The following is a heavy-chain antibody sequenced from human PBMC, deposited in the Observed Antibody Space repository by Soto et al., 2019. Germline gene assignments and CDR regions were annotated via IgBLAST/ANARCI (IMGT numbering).Heavy chain of an antibody. CDR2: IYYSGST. V-gene: IGHV4-31*03. CDR3: ARHSASWQWFDY. D-gene: IGHD1-26*01. J-gene: IGHJ5*01. Sequence: QVQLQESGPGLVKPSQTLSLTCSVSGGSISSGGYYWSWIRQHPETGLEWIGYIYYSGSTNYNPSLKSRVIISVDTSSNRFSLDLRSVTAADTAIYYCARHSASWQWFDYWGQGTLVTVSS. CDR1: GGSISSGGYY.